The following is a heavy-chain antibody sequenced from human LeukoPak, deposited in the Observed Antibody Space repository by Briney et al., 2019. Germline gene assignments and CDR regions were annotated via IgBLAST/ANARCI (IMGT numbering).Heavy chain of an antibody. V-gene: IGHV3-30-3*01. CDR1: GFTFSSYA. CDR2: ISYDGSNK. CDR3: ARDGNYDILTGPEIPPYGMDV. D-gene: IGHD3-9*01. J-gene: IGHJ6*02. Sequence: PGGSLRLSCAASGFTFSSYAMHWVRQAPGKGLEWVAVISYDGSNKYYADSVKGRFTISRDNSKNTLYLQMNSLRAEDTAVYYCARDGNYDILTGPEIPPYGMDVWGQGTTVTVSS.